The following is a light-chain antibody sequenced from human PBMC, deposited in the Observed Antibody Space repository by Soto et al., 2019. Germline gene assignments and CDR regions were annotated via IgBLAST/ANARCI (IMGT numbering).Light chain of an antibody. CDR1: QSLSRSY. V-gene: IGKV3D-20*02. CDR3: QQRTDWSWT. J-gene: IGKJ1*01. CDR2: GVS. Sequence: EIVLTQSPGTLSLSPGERATLSCRASQSLSRSYLAWFQQKPGQAPRLLIYGVSSRATGIPDRFSGSGSGTDFTLTISSLEPEDFAVYYCQQRTDWSWTFGQGTKVEGK.